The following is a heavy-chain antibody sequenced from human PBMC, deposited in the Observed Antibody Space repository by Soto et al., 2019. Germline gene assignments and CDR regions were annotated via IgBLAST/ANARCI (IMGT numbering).Heavy chain of an antibody. CDR1: GYVFTGYY. CDR2: INCRSGGT. D-gene: IGHD3-22*01. CDR3: MRGASARDSSGYPYYFDP. J-gene: IGHJ4*02. Sequence: GASVKVSCETSGYVFTGYYLHWVRQAPGQGLEWMGWINCRSGGTTYTQKFQGRVTLTMDTSTSTAYMELSSLISDDTALYYCMRGASARDSSGYPYYFDPWGQGTLVTVSS. V-gene: IGHV1-2*02.